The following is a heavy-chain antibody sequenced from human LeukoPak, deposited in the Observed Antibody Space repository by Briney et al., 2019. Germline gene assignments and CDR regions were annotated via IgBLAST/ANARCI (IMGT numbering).Heavy chain of an antibody. Sequence: ASVKVSCKSSGYTFTNYGISWVRPAPGQGLAWMGCISAYNGNTNYAQKLQGRVTMTTDTSASTAYMELRSLRSDDTAVYYCARAPPDYYDSSGYYFFDYWGQGTLVTVSS. V-gene: IGHV1-18*01. D-gene: IGHD3-22*01. CDR2: ISAYNGNT. CDR1: GYTFTNYG. CDR3: ARAPPDYYDSSGYYFFDY. J-gene: IGHJ4*02.